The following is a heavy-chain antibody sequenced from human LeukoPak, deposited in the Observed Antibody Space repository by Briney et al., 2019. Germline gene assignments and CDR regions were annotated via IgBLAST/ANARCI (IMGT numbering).Heavy chain of an antibody. V-gene: IGHV3-23*01. CDR2: ISGSGGNT. CDR3: ATEKGDSPDY. CDR1: GFTFSSYW. Sequence: GGSLRLSCVASGFTFSSYWMTWVRQAPGKGLEWVSGISGSGGNTYHADSVKGRFTISRDNSKNTLYVQMNSLRAEDTAVYYCATEKGDSPDYWGQGTLVTVSS. D-gene: IGHD2-21*01. J-gene: IGHJ4*02.